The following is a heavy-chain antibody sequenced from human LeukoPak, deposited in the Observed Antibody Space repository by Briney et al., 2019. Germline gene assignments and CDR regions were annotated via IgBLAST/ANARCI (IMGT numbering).Heavy chain of an antibody. J-gene: IGHJ4*02. CDR1: GGSISSYH. CDR2: IYYSGST. D-gene: IGHD3-22*01. V-gene: IGHV4-59*01. CDR3: ARVTGYMIEDYFDY. Sequence: SETLSLTCTVSGGSISSYHWNWIRQPPGKGLEWIGYIYYSGSTNYNPSLKSRVTISVDTSKNQFSLRLSSVTAADTAVYYCARVTGYMIEDYFDYWGQGTLVTVSS.